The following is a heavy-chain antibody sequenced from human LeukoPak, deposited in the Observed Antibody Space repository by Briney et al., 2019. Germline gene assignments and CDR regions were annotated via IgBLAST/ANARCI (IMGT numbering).Heavy chain of an antibody. CDR1: GGSFSGYY. V-gene: IGHV4-34*01. CDR3: ARGRRGRVRIAVAGTSPFDY. D-gene: IGHD6-19*01. Sequence: SETLSLTCAVYGGSFSGYYWSWIRQPPGKGLEWIGEINHSGSTNYSPSLKSRVTISVDTSKNQFSLKLSSVTAADTAVYYCARGRRGRVRIAVAGTSPFDYWGQGTLVTVSS. J-gene: IGHJ4*02. CDR2: INHSGST.